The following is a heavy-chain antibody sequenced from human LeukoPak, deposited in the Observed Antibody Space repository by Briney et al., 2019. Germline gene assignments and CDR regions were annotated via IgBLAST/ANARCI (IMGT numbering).Heavy chain of an antibody. J-gene: IGHJ5*02. CDR3: ARGYHSGTYLNWFDP. Sequence: GGSLRLSCAASEFTVNSNYMSWVRQAPGKGLEWVSLIYSGGSTYYADSVKGRFTISRDNSKNTLYLELNSLKVEDTAVYFCARGYHSGTYLNWFDPWGQGTLVTVSS. CDR1: EFTVNSNY. CDR2: IYSGGST. D-gene: IGHD1-26*01. V-gene: IGHV3-66*01.